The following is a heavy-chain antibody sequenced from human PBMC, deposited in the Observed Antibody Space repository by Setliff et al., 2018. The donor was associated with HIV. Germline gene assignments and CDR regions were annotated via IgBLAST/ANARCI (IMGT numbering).Heavy chain of an antibody. Sequence: SETLSLTCAVYDGSLSSYYWSWIRQSTGQGLEWIGEINDSGTTNYNPSLESRVTMLIDISKKQLSLKLGSVTAADTAVYFCARGPIRYSSGVRWFLGVESWYSGIDYWGQGTRVTVSS. V-gene: IGHV4-34*01. D-gene: IGHD2-15*01. CDR2: INDSGTT. CDR1: DGSLSSYY. CDR3: ARGPIRYSSGVRWFLGVESWYSGIDY. J-gene: IGHJ4*02.